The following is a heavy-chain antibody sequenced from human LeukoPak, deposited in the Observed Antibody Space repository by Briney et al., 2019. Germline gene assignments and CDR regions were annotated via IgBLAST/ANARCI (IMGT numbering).Heavy chain of an antibody. D-gene: IGHD5-18*01. V-gene: IGHV3-48*03. CDR2: ISSSGSTI. CDR1: GFTFSSYE. Sequence: GGSLRLSCAASGFTFSSYEMNWVRQAPGKGLEWVSYISSSGSTIYYADSVKGRFTISRDNAKNSLYLQMNSLRAEDTAVYYCAREWIQLCDYWGQGTLVTVSS. CDR3: AREWIQLCDY. J-gene: IGHJ4*02.